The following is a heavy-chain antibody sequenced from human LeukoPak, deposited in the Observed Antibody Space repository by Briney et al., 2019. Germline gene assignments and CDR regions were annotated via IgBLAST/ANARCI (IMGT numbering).Heavy chain of an antibody. CDR2: IHYSGST. CDR1: GGSITNYY. D-gene: IGHD1-26*01. V-gene: IGHV4-59*08. J-gene: IGHJ4*02. Sequence: PSETLSLTCTVSGGSITNYYWTWIRQPPGKGLEWIGYIHYSGSTNYNPSLKSRVTISVDTSKNQFSLKLSSVTAADTAVYYCARGALPVVGAFDYWGQGTLVTVSS. CDR3: ARGALPVVGAFDY.